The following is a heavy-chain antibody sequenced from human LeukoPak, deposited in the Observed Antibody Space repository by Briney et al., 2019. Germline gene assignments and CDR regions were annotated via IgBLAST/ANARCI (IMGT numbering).Heavy chain of an antibody. CDR3: ARVIPAAIVWYFDL. D-gene: IGHD2-2*02. CDR1: GGSISSYY. V-gene: IGHV4-4*07. CDR2: IYTSGST. Sequence: SETLSLTCTVSGGSISSYYWSWIRQPAGKGLEWIGRIYTSGSTNYNPSLKSRVTMLVDTSKNQFSLKLSSVTAADTAVYYCARVIPAAIVWYFDLWGRGTLVTVSS. J-gene: IGHJ2*01.